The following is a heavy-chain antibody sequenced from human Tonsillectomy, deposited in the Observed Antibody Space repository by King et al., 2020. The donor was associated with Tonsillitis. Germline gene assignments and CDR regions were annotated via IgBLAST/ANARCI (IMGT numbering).Heavy chain of an antibody. CDR3: ARERSGFVDS. Sequence: VQLVESGGGVVQPGRSLRLSCAASGFTFSSYDMHWVRQAPGKGLEWAAVISKDGSNEFYADSVTGRFTISRDNSKNTLYLQMNSLRAEDTAVYYCARERSGFVDSWGQGTLVTVSS. J-gene: IGHJ4*02. CDR1: GFTFSSYD. CDR2: ISKDGSNE. D-gene: IGHD3-3*01. V-gene: IGHV3-33*05.